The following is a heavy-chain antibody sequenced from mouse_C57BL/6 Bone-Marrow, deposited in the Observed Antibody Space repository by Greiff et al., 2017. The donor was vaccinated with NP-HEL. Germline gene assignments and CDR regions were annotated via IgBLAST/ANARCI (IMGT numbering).Heavy chain of an antibody. CDR2: IDPSDSYT. D-gene: IGHD1-1*01. V-gene: IGHV1-69*01. CDR1: GYTFTSYW. Sequence: QVQLQQPGAELVMPGASVKLSCKASGYTFTSYWMHWVKQRPGQGLEWIGEIDPSDSYTNYNQKFKGKSTLTVDKSSSTAYMQLSSLTSEDSAVYYCAREGATVVALDYWGQGTTLTVSS. J-gene: IGHJ2*01. CDR3: AREGATVVALDY.